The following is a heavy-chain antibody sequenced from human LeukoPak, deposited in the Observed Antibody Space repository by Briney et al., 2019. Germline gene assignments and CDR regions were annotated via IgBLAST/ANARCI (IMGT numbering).Heavy chain of an antibody. CDR3: AKDIKVVVAAAYVDAFDI. D-gene: IGHD2-15*01. V-gene: IGHV3-9*01. CDR1: GFTFSSYS. CDR2: ISWNSGSI. Sequence: GGSLRLSCAASGFTFSSYSMNWVRQAPGKGLEWVSGISWNSGSIGYADSVKGRFTISRDNAKNSLYLQMNSLRAEDTALYYCAKDIKVVVAAAYVDAFDIWGQGTMVTVSS. J-gene: IGHJ3*02.